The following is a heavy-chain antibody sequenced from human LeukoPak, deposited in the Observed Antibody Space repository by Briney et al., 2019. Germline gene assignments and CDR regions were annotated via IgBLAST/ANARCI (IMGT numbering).Heavy chain of an antibody. CDR3: ARSGRYFDWLLDY. V-gene: IGHV3-11*06. J-gene: IGHJ4*02. CDR1: GFSFSDHY. Sequence: GGSLRLSCAASGFSFSDHYMSWIRQAPGKGLEWVSYISSSSSYTNYADSVKGRFTISRDNAKNSLYLQMNSLRAEDTAVYYCARSGRYFDWLLDYWGQGTLVTVSS. CDR2: ISSSSSYT. D-gene: IGHD3-9*01.